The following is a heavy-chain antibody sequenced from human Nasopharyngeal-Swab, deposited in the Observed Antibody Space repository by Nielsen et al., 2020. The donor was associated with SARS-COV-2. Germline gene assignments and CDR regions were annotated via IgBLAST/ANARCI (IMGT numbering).Heavy chain of an antibody. Sequence: GESLKISCAASGFTFSSYTIHWVRQAPGKGLEWVAVISYDASDKYYADSVKGRFTLSRDNSKSTVYLQMNSLRPEETAVYYCARDRPHWGCDYWGQGTLVTVSS. CDR1: GFTFSSYT. CDR2: ISYDASDK. CDR3: ARDRPHWGCDY. V-gene: IGHV3-30*04. D-gene: IGHD3-16*01. J-gene: IGHJ4*02.